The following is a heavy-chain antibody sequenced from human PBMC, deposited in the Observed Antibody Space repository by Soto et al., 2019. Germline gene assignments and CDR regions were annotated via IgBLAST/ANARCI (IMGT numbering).Heavy chain of an antibody. CDR3: ARSKAPSVAATLDY. D-gene: IGHD2-15*01. J-gene: IGHJ4*02. CDR2: ISSSSSSTI. V-gene: IGHV3-48*01. CDR1: GFTFSSYS. Sequence: GESLKISCAASGFTFSSYSMNWVRQAPGKGLEWVSYISSSSSSTIYYAYSVKGRFTISRDNAKNSLYLQMNSLRAEDTAVYYCARSKAPSVAATLDYWGQGTLVTVSS.